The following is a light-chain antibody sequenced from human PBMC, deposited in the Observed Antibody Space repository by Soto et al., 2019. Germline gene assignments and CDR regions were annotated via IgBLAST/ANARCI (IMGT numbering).Light chain of an antibody. CDR2: DVS. Sequence: DIQMTQSPSTLSASVVERVTITCRASQSVSNWLAWYQQKPGKAPNLLIYDVSSLESGVPSRFSGSGSGTEFILTISSLQPDDFATYYCQHYNSYSEAFGQGTKVDIK. CDR1: QSVSNW. J-gene: IGKJ1*01. V-gene: IGKV1-5*01. CDR3: QHYNSYSEA.